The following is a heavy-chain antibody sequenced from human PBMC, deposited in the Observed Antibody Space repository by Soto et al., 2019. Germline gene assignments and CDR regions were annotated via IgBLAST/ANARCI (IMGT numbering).Heavy chain of an antibody. Sequence: QVQLVESGGGVVQPGRSLRLSCAASGFTFSSYAMHWVRQAPGKGLEWVAVMSYDGSNKYYADSVKGRFTISRDNSKNTQYLQMNSLRAADTAGYYCARDNSPYSSGWHNRHFDYWGQGTLVTVSS. J-gene: IGHJ4*02. V-gene: IGHV3-30-3*01. D-gene: IGHD6-19*01. CDR3: ARDNSPYSSGWHNRHFDY. CDR2: MSYDGSNK. CDR1: GFTFSSYA.